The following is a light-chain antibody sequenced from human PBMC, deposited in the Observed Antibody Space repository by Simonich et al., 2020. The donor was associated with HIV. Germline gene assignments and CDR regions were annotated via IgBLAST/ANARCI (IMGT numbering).Light chain of an antibody. CDR1: RSDVGGYNY. J-gene: IGLJ3*02. CDR3: SSYTSSSTWV. Sequence: QSALTQPVSVSGSPGQSITISCTGTRSDVGGYNYVSWYQQHPGKAPKLMIYDVSKRPSGGSNRFSGSKSGNTASLTISGLQAEDEADYYCSSYTSSSTWVFGGGTKLTVL. CDR2: DVS. V-gene: IGLV2-14*01.